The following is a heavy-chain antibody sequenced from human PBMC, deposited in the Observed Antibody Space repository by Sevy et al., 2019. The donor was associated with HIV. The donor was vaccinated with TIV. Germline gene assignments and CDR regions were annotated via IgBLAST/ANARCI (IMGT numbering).Heavy chain of an antibody. Sequence: SETLSLTCAVSGGSISSGGYSWSWIRQPPGKGLEWIGYIYHSGSTYYNPSLKSRVTISVDRSKNQFSRKLSSVTAADTAVYYCARGGEYYYDSSGYYEGDAFDIWGQGTMVTVSS. CDR3: ARGGEYYYDSSGYYEGDAFDI. J-gene: IGHJ3*02. CDR2: IYHSGST. D-gene: IGHD3-22*01. CDR1: GGSISSGGYS. V-gene: IGHV4-30-2*01.